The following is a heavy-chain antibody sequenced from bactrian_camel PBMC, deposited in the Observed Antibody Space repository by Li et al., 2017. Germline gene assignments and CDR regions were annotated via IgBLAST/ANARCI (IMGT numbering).Heavy chain of an antibody. CDR1: GCNDGMCC. Sequence: HVQLVESGGGSVQSGGSLRLSCVASGCNDGMCCMGWFRQAPGKEREAVAAIVRGSHTDYHATVKGRFTISQDTPKNTAYLQMNSLKPEDTAMYYCATNFPCRFGSSTWARWGQGTQVTVAS. V-gene: IGHV3S53*01. D-gene: IGHD6*01. J-gene: IGHJ4*01. CDR2: IVRGSHT. CDR3: ATNFPCRFGSSTWAR.